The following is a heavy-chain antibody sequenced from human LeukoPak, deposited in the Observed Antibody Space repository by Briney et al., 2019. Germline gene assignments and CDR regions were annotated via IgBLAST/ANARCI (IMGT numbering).Heavy chain of an antibody. CDR3: AKVRVVGDYNWFFDL. D-gene: IGHD4-17*01. CDR1: GFTFSSYA. CDR2: IVGSGAST. V-gene: IGHV3-23*01. J-gene: IGHJ2*01. Sequence: GGSLRLSCAASGFTFSSYAMSWVRQAPGKGLEWVSAIVGSGASTYYADSVKGRFTISRDNSKNTLHLQMNSLTAEETAIYHCAKVRVVGDYNWFFDLWGRGTLVTVSS.